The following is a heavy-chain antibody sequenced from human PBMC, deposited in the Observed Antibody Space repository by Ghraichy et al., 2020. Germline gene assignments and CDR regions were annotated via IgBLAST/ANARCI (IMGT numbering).Heavy chain of an antibody. J-gene: IGHJ4*02. Sequence: ETLSLTCTVSGGSISSYYWSWIRQPPGKGLEWIGYIYYSGSTNYNPSLKSRVTISVDTSKNQFSLKLSSVTAADTAVYYCARGTSGYYYWGQGTLVTVSS. CDR1: GGSISSYY. CDR3: ARGTSGYYY. D-gene: IGHD3-3*01. CDR2: IYYSGST. V-gene: IGHV4-59*01.